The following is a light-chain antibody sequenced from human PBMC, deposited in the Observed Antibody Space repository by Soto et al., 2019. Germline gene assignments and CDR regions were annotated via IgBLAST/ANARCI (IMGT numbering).Light chain of an antibody. CDR3: SSFSSSSTLYV. CDR2: EVS. V-gene: IGLV2-14*01. Sequence: QSVLTQPASVSGSPGQSITISCTGTSSDVGGHHYVSWYQQHPGKAPKVIIYEVSDRPAGVSDRFSGSKSDNTASLTISGLQADDEADYYCSSFSSSSTLYVFGPGTKVTVL. J-gene: IGLJ1*01. CDR1: SSDVGGHHY.